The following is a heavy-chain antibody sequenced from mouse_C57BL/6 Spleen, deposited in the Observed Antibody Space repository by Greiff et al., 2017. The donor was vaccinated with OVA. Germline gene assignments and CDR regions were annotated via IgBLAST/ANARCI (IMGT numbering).Heavy chain of an antibody. J-gene: IGHJ3*01. CDR3: ARDYDYLAWFAY. V-gene: IGHV1-54*01. CDR2: INPGSGGT. CDR1: GYAFTNYL. Sequence: QVQLQQSGAELVRPGTSVKVSCKASGYAFTNYLIEWVKQRPGQGLEWIGVINPGSGGTNYNEKFKGKATLTADKSSSTAYMQLSSLTSEDSAVYFCARDYDYLAWFAYWGQGTLVTVSA. D-gene: IGHD2-4*01.